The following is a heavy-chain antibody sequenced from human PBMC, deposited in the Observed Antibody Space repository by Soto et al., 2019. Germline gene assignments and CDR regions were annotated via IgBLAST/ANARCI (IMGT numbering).Heavy chain of an antibody. CDR3: ARNRAGGLNYYYYMDV. J-gene: IGHJ6*03. CDR1: GFTFSSYS. D-gene: IGHD1-26*01. V-gene: IGHV3-21*01. Sequence: EVQLVESGGGLVKPGGSLRLSCVVSGFTFSSYSMNWVRQAPGKGLEWVSSISSSSSYIYYANSVRGRFTISRNKAKNSLYLQMNSLRAEDTAVYYCARNRAGGLNYYYYMDVWGKGTAVTVSS. CDR2: ISSSSSYI.